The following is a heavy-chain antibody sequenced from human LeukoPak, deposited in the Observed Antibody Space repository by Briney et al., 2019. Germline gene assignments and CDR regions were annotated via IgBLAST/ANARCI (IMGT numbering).Heavy chain of an antibody. D-gene: IGHD3-22*01. CDR2: IIPILGRP. J-gene: IGHJ5*01. CDR3: ARDGTQYYYDSSGYYWFDS. CDR1: GGTFSSYT. Sequence: SSGNVSCNASGGTFSSYTLSWLRQAPGPGQEWVGEIIPILGRPNYPQKPHGRVTITAHKPTSTAYMELSSLRPEDTAVYYCARDGTQYYYDSSGYYWFDSWGQGTLVTVSS. V-gene: IGHV1-69*08.